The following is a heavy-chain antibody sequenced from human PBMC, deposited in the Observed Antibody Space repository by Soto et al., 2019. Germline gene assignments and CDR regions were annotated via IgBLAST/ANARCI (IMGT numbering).Heavy chain of an antibody. Sequence: SVKVSCKASGGTFSIYAISWVLQAPGQGLEWMGGIIPIFGTANYAQKFQGRVTITADESTSTAYMELSSLRSEDTAVYYCARDRDSNYYYCGMDVWGQGTTVTVSS. CDR2: IIPIFGTA. CDR3: ARDRDSNYYYCGMDV. J-gene: IGHJ6*02. D-gene: IGHD4-4*01. CDR1: GGTFSIYA. V-gene: IGHV1-69*13.